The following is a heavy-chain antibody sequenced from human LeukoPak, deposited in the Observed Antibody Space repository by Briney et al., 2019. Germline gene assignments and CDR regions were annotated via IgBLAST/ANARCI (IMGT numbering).Heavy chain of an antibody. J-gene: IGHJ4*02. D-gene: IGHD3-10*01. Sequence: ASVKVSCKASGYTFTSYYIHWVRQAPGQGLEWVGWISPYNGSTKYTQSLQGRFTMTTDTSTTTAYLEMTGLTSDDTAVYYCAREINGAFDYWGQGTVVTVSS. CDR2: ISPYNGST. CDR3: AREINGAFDY. V-gene: IGHV1-18*04. CDR1: GYTFTSYY.